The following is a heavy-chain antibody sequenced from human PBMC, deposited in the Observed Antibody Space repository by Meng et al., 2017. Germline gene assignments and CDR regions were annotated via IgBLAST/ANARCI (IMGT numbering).Heavy chain of an antibody. J-gene: IGHJ6*02. CDR1: GGSISSGSYS. Sequence: SETLSLTCTAPGGSISSGSYSWSWIRQPAGKGLEWIGRIYTSGSTNYNPSLKSRVTISVDTSKNQFSLKLGSVTAADTAVYYCASTLGYCSGGSCYPYYYGMDVWGQGTTVTVSS. V-gene: IGHV4-61*02. CDR3: ASTLGYCSGGSCYPYYYGMDV. D-gene: IGHD2-15*01. CDR2: IYTSGST.